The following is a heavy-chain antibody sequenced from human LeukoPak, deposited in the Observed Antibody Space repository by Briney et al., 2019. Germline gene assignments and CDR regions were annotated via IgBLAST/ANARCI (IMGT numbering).Heavy chain of an antibody. CDR1: GFTFSSYS. D-gene: IGHD3-3*01. Sequence: PGGSLRLSCAASGFTFSSYSMNWVRQAPGKGLEWVSSISSSSSYIYYADSVKGRFTISRDNAKNSRYLQVNSLRGGDTAVDYCARDILDYDFWSGYDYWGQGTLVTVSS. CDR2: ISSSSSYI. CDR3: ARDILDYDFWSGYDY. V-gene: IGHV3-21*01. J-gene: IGHJ4*02.